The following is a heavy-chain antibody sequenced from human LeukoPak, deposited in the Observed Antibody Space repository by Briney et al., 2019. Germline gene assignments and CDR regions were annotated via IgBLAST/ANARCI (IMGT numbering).Heavy chain of an antibody. CDR1: GFTFSSYT. J-gene: IGHJ3*02. Sequence: GGSLRLSCAASGFTFSSYTMNWVRQAPGKGLEWVSGINWNGGSTGNADSVKGRFTISRDNAKNSLYLQMNSLRGEDTALYYCARGGLTQRHAFDIWGQGTMVTVSS. D-gene: IGHD1-1*01. V-gene: IGHV3-20*04. CDR2: INWNGGST. CDR3: ARGGLTQRHAFDI.